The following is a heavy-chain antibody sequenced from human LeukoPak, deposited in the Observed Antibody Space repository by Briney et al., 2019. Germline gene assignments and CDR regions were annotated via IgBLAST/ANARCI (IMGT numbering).Heavy chain of an antibody. V-gene: IGHV3-21*01. CDR3: AKLVVVPAAIPYLADYYYYYMDV. D-gene: IGHD2-2*02. J-gene: IGHJ6*03. CDR2: ISSSSSYI. CDR1: GFTFSSYF. Sequence: GGSLRLSCAASGFTFSSYFMIWVRQAPGKGLEWVSSISSSSSYIYYADSVKGRFTISRDNSKNTLYLQMNSLRAEDTAVYYCAKLVVVPAAIPYLADYYYYYMDVWGKGTTVTVSS.